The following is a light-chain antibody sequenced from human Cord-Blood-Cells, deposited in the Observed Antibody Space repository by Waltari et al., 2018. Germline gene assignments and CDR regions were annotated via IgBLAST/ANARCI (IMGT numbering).Light chain of an antibody. CDR2: EVN. Sequence: QSALTQPPSASGSPGQSVTIPCTGTSSDVGGYHYVPCYQQHPGKSPNLMIYEVNKRPSGVPDRFSGSKSGNTASLTVSGLQAEDEADYYYSSYAGSNNVFGTGTKVTVL. V-gene: IGLV2-8*01. J-gene: IGLJ1*01. CDR1: SSDVGGYHY. CDR3: SSYAGSNNV.